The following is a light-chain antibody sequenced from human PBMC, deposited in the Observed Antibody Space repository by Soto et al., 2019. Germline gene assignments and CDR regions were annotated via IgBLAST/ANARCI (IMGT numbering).Light chain of an antibody. CDR1: QSVLYSSNNKNY. CDR2: WAS. J-gene: IGKJ5*01. V-gene: IGKV4-1*01. Sequence: DIVMTQSPDSLAVSLGERATINCKSSQSVLYSSNNKNYLAWYQQKPGQPPKLLIYWASTRESGVPDRFSGSGSETDFTLTISSLQAEDVAVYYCQQYYKKVTFGQGTRLEIK. CDR3: QQYYKKVT.